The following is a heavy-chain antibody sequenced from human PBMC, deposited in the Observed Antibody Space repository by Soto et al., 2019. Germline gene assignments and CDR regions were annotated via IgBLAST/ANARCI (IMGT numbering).Heavy chain of an antibody. D-gene: IGHD2-2*02. V-gene: IGHV1-3*01. CDR3: ARGKSILADDGGWFDP. Sequence: QVQLVQSGAEVKKPGASVKVSCKASGYTFTSYAMHWVRQAPGQRLEWMGWINAGNGNTQYSQNFQGRVTITTDTYAKTAYMELSSMRSEATAVYYCARGKSILADDGGWFDPWGLGTLVTVSA. CDR2: INAGNGNT. J-gene: IGHJ5*02. CDR1: GYTFTSYA.